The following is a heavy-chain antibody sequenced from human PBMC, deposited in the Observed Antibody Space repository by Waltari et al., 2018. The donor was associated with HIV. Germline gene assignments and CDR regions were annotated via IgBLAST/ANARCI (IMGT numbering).Heavy chain of an antibody. V-gene: IGHV4-61*02. Sequence: QVQLQESGPGLVKPSQTLSLTCTVSGGSISSGSYYWSWIRQPAGKGLEWIGRIYTSGSTNYNPSLKSRVTISVDTSKNQFSLKLSSVTAADTAVYYCARDWGYSYGSPYYFDYWGQGTLVTVSS. D-gene: IGHD5-18*01. CDR3: ARDWGYSYGSPYYFDY. CDR2: IYTSGST. CDR1: GGSISSGSYY. J-gene: IGHJ4*02.